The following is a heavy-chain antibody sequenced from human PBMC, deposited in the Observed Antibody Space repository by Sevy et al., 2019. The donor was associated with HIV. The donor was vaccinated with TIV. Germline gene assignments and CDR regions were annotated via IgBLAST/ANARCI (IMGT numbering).Heavy chain of an antibody. D-gene: IGHD2-21*02. CDR3: TTICGGDCYGFDY. J-gene: IGHJ4*02. CDR1: GFTFSNAW. V-gene: IGHV3-15*01. Sequence: GGSLRLSCAASGFTFSNAWMSWVRQAPGKGLEWVGRIKSKTDGGTTDYAAPVKDRFTISRDDSKNTLYLQMNSLKTEDTAVYYCTTICGGDCYGFDYWGQGTLVTVSS. CDR2: IKSKTDGGTT.